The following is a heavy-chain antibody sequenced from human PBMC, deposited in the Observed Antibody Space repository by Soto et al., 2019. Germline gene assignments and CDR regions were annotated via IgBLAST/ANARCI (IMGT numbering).Heavy chain of an antibody. CDR1: GFTFSNAW. V-gene: IGHV3-15*01. CDR2: IKSKTDGATT. J-gene: IGHJ4*02. D-gene: IGHD1-7*01. CDR3: ARTLRRGPPFDY. Sequence: GGSLRLSCAASGFTFSNAWMSWVRQAPGKGLEWVGRIKSKTDGATTVYAAPVKGRFTISRDDSKNTLYLQMISLKTEDIAVYYCARTLRRGPPFDYWGQGTLVTVSS.